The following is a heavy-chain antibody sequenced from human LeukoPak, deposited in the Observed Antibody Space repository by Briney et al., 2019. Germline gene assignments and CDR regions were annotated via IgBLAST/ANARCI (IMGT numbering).Heavy chain of an antibody. J-gene: IGHJ6*02. V-gene: IGHV3-11*01. Sequence: GGSLRLSCIASGFTFSDYYMSWIRQAPGKGLEWVSYISSSGSTIYYADSVKGRFTISRDNAKNSLYLQMNSLRAEDTAVYYCARHSSASYYYGMDVWGQGTTVTVSS. CDR2: ISSSGSTI. CDR1: GFTFSDYY. D-gene: IGHD6-6*01. CDR3: ARHSSASYYYGMDV.